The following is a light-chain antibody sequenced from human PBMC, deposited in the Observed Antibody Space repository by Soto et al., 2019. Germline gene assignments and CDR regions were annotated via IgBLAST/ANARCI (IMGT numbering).Light chain of an antibody. V-gene: IGLV2-14*03. CDR2: DVS. J-gene: IGLJ1*01. CDR1: SSDVGAYNH. Sequence: QSALTQPASVSGFPGQSIAISCIGTSSDVGAYNHVSWYQQYPGKAPKLLIYDVSNRPSGVSSRFSGSKSANTASLTISGLQAEDEADYYCASFGTSDVFGSGTKLTVL. CDR3: ASFGTSDV.